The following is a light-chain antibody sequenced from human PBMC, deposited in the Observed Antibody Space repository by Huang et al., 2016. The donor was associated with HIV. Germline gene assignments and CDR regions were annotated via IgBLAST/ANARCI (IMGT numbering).Light chain of an antibody. CDR2: AAS. CDR1: EGISSY. CDR3: QQLNDYPWT. J-gene: IGKJ1*01. V-gene: IGKV1-9*01. Sequence: IQLTQSPSSLSASVGDSVTITCRASEGISSYLAWYQQKAGKAPKFLIYAASTLQRGVPSRFSGSGSGTDFTLTSSSLQPEDFATYYCQQLNDYPWTFGQGTKVEIK.